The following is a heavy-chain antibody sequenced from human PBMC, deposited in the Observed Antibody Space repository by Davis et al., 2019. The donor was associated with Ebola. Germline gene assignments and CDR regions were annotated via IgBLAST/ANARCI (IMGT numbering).Heavy chain of an antibody. J-gene: IGHJ4*02. Sequence: MPSETLSFTCTVSGGSISSYYWSWIRQPPGKGLEWIGYIYYSGSTNYNPSLKSRVTISVDTSKNQFSLKLSSVTAADTAVYYCARQQSSGWYYFDYWGQGTLVTVSP. D-gene: IGHD6-19*01. CDR3: ARQQSSGWYYFDY. CDR2: IYYSGST. V-gene: IGHV4-59*08. CDR1: GGSISSYY.